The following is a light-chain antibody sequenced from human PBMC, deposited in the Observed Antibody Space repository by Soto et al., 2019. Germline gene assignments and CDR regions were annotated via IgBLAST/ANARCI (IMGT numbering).Light chain of an antibody. CDR2: GAS. J-gene: IGKJ1*01. Sequence: TIMTQSPATLSVSVGERVTLSCRASQSVRNNLAWYQQKPGQAPRLLIYGASTRATDVPARFSGSGSGTEFTLTISGLQSEDFAVYYCQEYDNWPPWTFGQGTNVDIK. V-gene: IGKV3-15*01. CDR3: QEYDNWPPWT. CDR1: QSVRNN.